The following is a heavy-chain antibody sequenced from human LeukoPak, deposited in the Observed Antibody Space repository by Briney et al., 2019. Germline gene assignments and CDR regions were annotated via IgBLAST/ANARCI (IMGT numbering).Heavy chain of an antibody. D-gene: IGHD3-3*01. V-gene: IGHV3-23*01. Sequence: PGGSLRLSCAASGFTFSRHAMSWVRQAPGKGLYWVSAISGSVGSTYYADSVKGRFTISRDNSKNTLCLQMNSLRAEDTAVYYCAKDSLRFLDAFDIWGQGTMVTVSS. CDR2: ISGSVGST. CDR3: AKDSLRFLDAFDI. J-gene: IGHJ3*02. CDR1: GFTFSRHA.